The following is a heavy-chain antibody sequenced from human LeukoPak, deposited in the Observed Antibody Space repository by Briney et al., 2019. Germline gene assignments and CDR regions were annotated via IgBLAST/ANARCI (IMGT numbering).Heavy chain of an antibody. CDR1: GFSLTNVW. D-gene: IGHD2-15*01. J-gene: IGHJ4*02. CDR3: AKGRCSGVGCDSFHS. CDR2: IKSKIEGGTT. Sequence: GGSLRLSCAASGFSLTNVWLHWIRQAPGKGLEWVGRIKSKIEGGTTDYAAPVRGRFTISRDDSKNTLYLQMNNLKVEDTAVYYCAKGRCSGVGCDSFHSWGQGALVTVSS. V-gene: IGHV3-15*07.